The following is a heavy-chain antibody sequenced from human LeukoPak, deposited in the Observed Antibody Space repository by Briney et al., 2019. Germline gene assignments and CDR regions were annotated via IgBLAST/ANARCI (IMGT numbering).Heavy chain of an antibody. CDR1: GYTFNNYG. V-gene: IGHV1-46*02. D-gene: IGHD3-22*01. Sequence: GASVKVSCKASGYTFNNYGISWVRQAPGQGLQWLGMINPSGGSTVYAQMLQGRLTMTTDMSTRTVYMELNSLTSEDTAVYYCARGRTTQSYASSGFYPRDYWGQGTLVTVSS. J-gene: IGHJ4*02. CDR2: INPSGGST. CDR3: ARGRTTQSYASSGFYPRDY.